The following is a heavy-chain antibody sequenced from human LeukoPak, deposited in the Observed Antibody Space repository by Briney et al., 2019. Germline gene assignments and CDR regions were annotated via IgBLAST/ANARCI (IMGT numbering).Heavy chain of an antibody. CDR1: GGTFSSYA. V-gene: IGHV1-69*06. D-gene: IGHD3-22*01. CDR2: IIPIFGTA. CDR3: ARTYYYDSSGYGPLVNWFDP. J-gene: IGHJ5*02. Sequence: ASVKVSFKASGGTFSSYAISWVRQAPGQGLEWMGGIIPIFGTANYAQKFQGRVTITADKSTSTAYMELSSLRSEDTAVYYCARTYYYDSSGYGPLVNWFDPWGQGTLATVSS.